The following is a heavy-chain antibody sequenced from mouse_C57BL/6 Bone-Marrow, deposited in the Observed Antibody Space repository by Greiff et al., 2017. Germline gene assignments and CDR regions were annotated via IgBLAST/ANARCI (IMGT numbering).Heavy chain of an antibody. D-gene: IGHD2-4*01. Sequence: QVQLKESGAELAKPGASVKLSCKASGYTFTSYWMHWVKQRPGQGLEWIRYINPSSGYTKYNQKFKDKATLTADKSSSTAYMQLSSLTYEDSAVYYCAPFYYDYDWFAYWGQGTLVTVSA. CDR2: INPSSGYT. CDR1: GYTFTSYW. CDR3: APFYYDYDWFAY. J-gene: IGHJ3*01. V-gene: IGHV1-7*01.